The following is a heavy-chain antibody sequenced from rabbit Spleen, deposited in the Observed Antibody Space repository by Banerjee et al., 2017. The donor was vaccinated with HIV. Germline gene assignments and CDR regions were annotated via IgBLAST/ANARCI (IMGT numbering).Heavy chain of an antibody. CDR2: IAGSGSGFT. D-gene: IGHD8-1*01. Sequence: QEQLEESGGDLVKPEGSLTLTCKASGFSFSDRDVMCWVRQAPGKGLEWISCIAGSGSGFTYSATWAKGRFTCSKTSATTVTLQMTSLTVADTATYFCARDTGSSFSSYGMDLWGPGTLVTVS. J-gene: IGHJ6*01. CDR1: GFSFSDRDV. CDR3: ARDTGSSFSSYGMDL. V-gene: IGHV1S45*01.